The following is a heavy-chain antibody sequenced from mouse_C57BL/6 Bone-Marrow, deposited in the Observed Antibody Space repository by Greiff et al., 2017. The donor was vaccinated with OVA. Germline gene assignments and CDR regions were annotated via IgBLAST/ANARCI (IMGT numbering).Heavy chain of an antibody. CDR1: GFSFNTYA. V-gene: IGHV10-1*01. CDR2: IRSKSNNYAT. D-gene: IGHD1-1*01. CDR3: VRPPYYYGSSVYAMDY. Sequence: DAGGGLVQPKGSLKLSCAASGFSFNTYAMNWVRQAPGKGLEWVARIRSKSNNYATYYADSVKDRFTISRDDSESMLYLQMNNLKTEDTAMYYCVRPPYYYGSSVYAMDYWGQGTSVTVSS. J-gene: IGHJ4*01.